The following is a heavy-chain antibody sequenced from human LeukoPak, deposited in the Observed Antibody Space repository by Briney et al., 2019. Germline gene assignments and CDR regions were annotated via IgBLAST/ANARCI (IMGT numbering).Heavy chain of an antibody. Sequence: GASVKVSCKASGGTFSSYAISWVRQTPGQGLEWMGGIIPIFGTANYAQKFQGRVTITADESTSTAYMELSSLRSEDTAVYYCARSGYDYGDYRDYWGQGTLVTVSS. CDR3: ARSGYDYGDYRDY. V-gene: IGHV1-69*13. CDR2: IIPIFGTA. CDR1: GGTFSSYA. D-gene: IGHD4-17*01. J-gene: IGHJ4*02.